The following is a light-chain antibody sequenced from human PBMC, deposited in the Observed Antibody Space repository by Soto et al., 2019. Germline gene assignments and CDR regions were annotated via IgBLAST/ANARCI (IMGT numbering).Light chain of an antibody. V-gene: IGKV3-20*01. J-gene: IGKJ2*01. CDR3: QQYGRSLMYT. CDR2: GAS. CDR1: QSVGSSY. Sequence: EIVLTQSPGTLSLSPGEGATLSCRASQSVGSSYLAWYQQKPGQAPRLLIFGASSRVTDIPDRFSGSGSGTDFTLTISRLEPEDFAVYYCQQYGRSLMYTFGQGTKLEIK.